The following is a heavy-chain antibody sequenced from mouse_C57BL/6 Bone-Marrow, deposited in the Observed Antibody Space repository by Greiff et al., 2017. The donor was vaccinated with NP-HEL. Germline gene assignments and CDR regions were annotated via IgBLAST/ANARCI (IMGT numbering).Heavy chain of an antibody. D-gene: IGHD2-2*01. V-gene: IGHV3-1*01. J-gene: IGHJ4*01. CDR2: ISYSGST. CDR3: ARGATMVTTNAMDY. CDR1: GYSITSGYD. Sequence: EVKVEESGPGMVKPSQSLSLTCTVTGYSITSGYDWHWIRHFPGNKLEWMGYISYSGSTNYNPSLKSRISITHDTSKNHFFLQLNSVTTEDTATYYCARGATMVTTNAMDYWGQGTSVTVSS.